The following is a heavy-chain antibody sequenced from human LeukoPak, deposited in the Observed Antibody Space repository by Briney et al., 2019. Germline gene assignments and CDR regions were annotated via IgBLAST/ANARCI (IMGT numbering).Heavy chain of an antibody. V-gene: IGHV1-2*02. CDR2: INPNSGGT. J-gene: IGHJ4*02. CDR1: GYTFTGYY. D-gene: IGHD4-17*01. CDR3: ARDVGLMTTVTGLHY. Sequence: ASVKVSCKASGYTFTGYYMHWVRQAPGQGLEWMGWINPNSGGTYYAQKFQGRVTMTRDTSISTAYMELSRLRSDDTAVYYCARDVGLMTTVTGLHYWGQGTLVTVSS.